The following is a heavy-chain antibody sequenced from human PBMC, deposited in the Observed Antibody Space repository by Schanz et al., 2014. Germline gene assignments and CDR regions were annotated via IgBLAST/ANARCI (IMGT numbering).Heavy chain of an antibody. Sequence: QVQLVQSGAEVKKPGSSVKVSCKLSGGTFSSYTISWMRQAPGQGLEWMGKIIPVLNIATYAQRFQGRVSITADTSTNTAYMELSSLRSEDTAVYYCARGPSQGYSYGHNIGAYYYGMDVWGQGTTVTVSS. V-gene: IGHV1-69*02. CDR2: IIPVLNIA. CDR3: ARGPSQGYSYGHNIGAYYYGMDV. J-gene: IGHJ6*02. CDR1: GGTFSSYT. D-gene: IGHD5-18*01.